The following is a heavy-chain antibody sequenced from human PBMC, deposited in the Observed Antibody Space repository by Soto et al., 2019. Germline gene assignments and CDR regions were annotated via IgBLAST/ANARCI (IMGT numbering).Heavy chain of an antibody. V-gene: IGHV3-13*04. D-gene: IGHD3-10*01. CDR2: IGTAGDA. CDR3: ARPFTTGVRDY. Sequence: EVQLVESGGGLVQPGGSLRLSCAASGFTFSSYDMHWVRQVTGKGLEWVSAIGTAGDAYYPNSVKGRFTISREHAKNSWYLHMHSLSAGDSAVYYCARPFTTGVRDYWCQGTLVSVSS. J-gene: IGHJ4*02. CDR1: GFTFSSYD.